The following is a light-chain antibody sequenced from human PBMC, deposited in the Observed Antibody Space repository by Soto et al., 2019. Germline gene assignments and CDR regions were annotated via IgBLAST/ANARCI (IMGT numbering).Light chain of an antibody. J-gene: IGLJ1*01. CDR2: DVS. Sequence: QSALTQPASVSGSPGQSITISCSVTSSDVGGYNYVSWYQQHPGKAPKLMIYDVSIRPSGVSHRFSGSKSGNTASLTISGLQSEDEADHYCSLYTSSTTYVFGTGTKLTVL. CDR3: SLYTSSTTYV. CDR1: SSDVGGYNY. V-gene: IGLV2-14*01.